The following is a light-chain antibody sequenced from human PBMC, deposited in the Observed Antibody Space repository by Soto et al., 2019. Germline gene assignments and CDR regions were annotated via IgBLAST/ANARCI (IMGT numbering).Light chain of an antibody. CDR2: AAS. J-gene: IGKJ2*01. Sequence: DIQMTQSPSSLSASVGDRVTITCRASQSISSYLNWYQQKPGKAPKLLIYAASSLQSGVPSRFSGSGAGTDFPLTISSLQPEDFATYYWQQSYSTPQTFGQGTKLEIK. CDR1: QSISSY. CDR3: QQSYSTPQT. V-gene: IGKV1-39*01.